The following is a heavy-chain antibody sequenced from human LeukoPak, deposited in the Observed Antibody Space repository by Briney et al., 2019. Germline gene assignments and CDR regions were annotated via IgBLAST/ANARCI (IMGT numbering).Heavy chain of an antibody. CDR3: ARGGIITSYAFEI. D-gene: IGHD1-26*01. Sequence: GGSLRLSCAAPGFTSSDYYMSWIRQAPGKGLEWVSYISSSGSTIYYADSVKGRFTIPRDNSKDTLYLQMNSLRAEDTAVYYCARGGIITSYAFEIWGQEAMVTVSS. J-gene: IGHJ3*02. CDR2: ISSSGSTI. V-gene: IGHV3-11*04. CDR1: GFTSSDYY.